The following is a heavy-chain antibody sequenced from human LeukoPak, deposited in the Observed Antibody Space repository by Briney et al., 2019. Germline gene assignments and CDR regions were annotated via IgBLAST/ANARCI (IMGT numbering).Heavy chain of an antibody. V-gene: IGHV3-23*01. CDR3: AELGITMIGGV. CDR1: GFTFDDYA. D-gene: IGHD3-10*02. J-gene: IGHJ6*04. Sequence: PGGSLRLSCAASGFTFDDYAMHWVRQAPGKGLEWVSAISGSGGSTYYADSVKGRFTISRDNSKNTLYLQMSSLRAEDTAVYYCAELGITMIGGVWGKGTTVTISS. CDR2: ISGSGGST.